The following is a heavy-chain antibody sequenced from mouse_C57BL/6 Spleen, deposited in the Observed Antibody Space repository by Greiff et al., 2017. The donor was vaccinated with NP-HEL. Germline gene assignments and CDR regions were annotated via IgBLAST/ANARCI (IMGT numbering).Heavy chain of an antibody. V-gene: IGHV1-80*01. J-gene: IGHJ3*01. CDR3: ASITTVVATRGFAY. Sequence: VQLQQSGAELVKPGASVKISCKASGYAFSSYWMNWVKQRPGKGLEWIGQIYPGDGDTNYNGKFKGKATLTADKSSSTAYMQLSSLTSEDSAVYFCASITTVVATRGFAYWGQGTLVTVSA. CDR1: GYAFSSYW. D-gene: IGHD1-1*01. CDR2: IYPGDGDT.